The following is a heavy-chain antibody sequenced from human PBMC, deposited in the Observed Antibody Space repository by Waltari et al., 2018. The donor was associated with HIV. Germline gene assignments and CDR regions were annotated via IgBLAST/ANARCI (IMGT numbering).Heavy chain of an antibody. J-gene: IGHJ4*02. D-gene: IGHD1-26*01. CDR1: GFTLSSYW. V-gene: IGHV3-7*01. CDR3: ARQRGSGSGDY. CDR2: IKQDGSEA. Sequence: EVQLVESGGGFVQPGGSPGLSRAVSGFTLSSYWLTWVRQAPGKGLEWVANIKQDGSEAYYVDSVKGRFTISRDNAKNSLYLQMNSLRAEDTAVYYCARQRGSGSGDYWGRGTLVTVSS.